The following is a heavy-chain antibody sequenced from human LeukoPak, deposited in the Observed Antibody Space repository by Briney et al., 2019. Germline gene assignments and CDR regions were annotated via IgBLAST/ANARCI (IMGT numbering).Heavy chain of an antibody. J-gene: IGHJ4*02. CDR1: GYTFTSYD. D-gene: IGHD2-2*01. CDR2: INAGNGNT. CDR3: ARVKRFSTQRRYFDY. V-gene: IGHV1-3*01. Sequence: GASVKVSCKASGYTFTSYDINWVRQATGQGLEWMGWINAGNGNTKYSQKFQGRVTITRDTSASTAYMELSSLRSEDTAVYYCARVKRFSTQRRYFDYWGQGTLVTVSS.